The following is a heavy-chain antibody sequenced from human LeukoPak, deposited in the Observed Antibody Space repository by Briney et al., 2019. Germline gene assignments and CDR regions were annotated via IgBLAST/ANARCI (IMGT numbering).Heavy chain of an antibody. V-gene: IGHV3-7*01. CDR3: ASSPYDYVWGSYRYLDY. CDR2: IKQDGSEK. CDR1: GFTYNNAW. Sequence: GGSLRLSCAASGFTYNNAWMNWVRQAPGKGLEWVANIKQDGSEKYYVDSVKGRFTISRDNAKNSLYLQMNSLRAEDTAVYYCASSPYDYVWGSYRYLDYWGQGTLVTVSS. D-gene: IGHD3-16*02. J-gene: IGHJ4*02.